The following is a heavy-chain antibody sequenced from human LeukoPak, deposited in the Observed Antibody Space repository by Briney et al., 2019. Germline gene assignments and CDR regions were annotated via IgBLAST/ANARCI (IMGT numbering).Heavy chain of an antibody. Sequence: GGSLRLSRVVSGFTFSNYGMHWVRQAPGKGLEWVAFIRYDGKTEHYADSVKGRLTVSRDTSKNTLYLQMNSLRVEDTAVYYCVRDGMVTEPINYWGQGTLVTVSS. CDR2: IRYDGKTE. V-gene: IGHV3-30*02. D-gene: IGHD2-21*02. J-gene: IGHJ4*02. CDR3: VRDGMVTEPINY. CDR1: GFTFSNYG.